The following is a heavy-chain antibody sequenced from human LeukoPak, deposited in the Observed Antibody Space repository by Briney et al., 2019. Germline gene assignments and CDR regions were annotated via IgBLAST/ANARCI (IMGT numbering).Heavy chain of an antibody. Sequence: SETLSLTCTVSGGSISSSSYYWGWIRQPPGKGLEWIGSIYYSGSTYYNPSLKSRVTISVDTSKNQFSLKLSSVTAADTAVYYCARYCSSTSCRPPHFDYWGQGTLVTVSS. CDR3: ARYCSSTSCRPPHFDY. J-gene: IGHJ4*02. V-gene: IGHV4-39*07. D-gene: IGHD2-2*01. CDR1: GGSISSSSYY. CDR2: IYYSGST.